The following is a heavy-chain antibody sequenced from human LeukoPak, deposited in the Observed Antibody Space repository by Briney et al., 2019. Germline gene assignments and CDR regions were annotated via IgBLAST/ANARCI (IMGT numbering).Heavy chain of an antibody. CDR1: GFTFSDYA. J-gene: IGHJ4*02. Sequence: PGGSLRLSCAASGFTFSDYAMHWVRQAPGKGLEWLTFIRYDGSNKYYADSLKGRFTISRDNSKNTLYLQMDSLRAEDTAVYYCAKEALLYSGYFPLNFWGQGTLVTVSS. V-gene: IGHV3-30*02. CDR3: AKEALLYSGYFPLNF. CDR2: IRYDGSNK. D-gene: IGHD3-22*01.